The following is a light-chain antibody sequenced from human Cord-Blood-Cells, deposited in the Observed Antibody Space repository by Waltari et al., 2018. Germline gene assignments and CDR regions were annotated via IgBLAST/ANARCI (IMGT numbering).Light chain of an antibody. CDR1: QSVLYSSNNKNY. Sequence: DIVMTQSPDSLAVSLGERATINCKSSQSVLYSSNNKNYLAWYQQKPGQPPKLVIDWASTRESGVPDRFRGSGSGTDFTLTISSLQAEDVAVYYCQQYYSTPYSFGQGTKLEIK. CDR3: QQYYSTPYS. V-gene: IGKV4-1*01. J-gene: IGKJ2*03. CDR2: WAS.